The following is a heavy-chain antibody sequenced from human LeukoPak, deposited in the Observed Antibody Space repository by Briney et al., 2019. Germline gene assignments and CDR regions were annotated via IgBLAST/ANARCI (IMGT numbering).Heavy chain of an antibody. CDR3: ARAIAAAGKGGNWFDP. D-gene: IGHD6-13*01. CDR1: GYSFTSYW. Sequence: GESLRISCKGSGYSFTSYWISWVRQMPGKGLEWMGRIDPSDSYTNYSPSFQGQVTISADKSISTAYLQWSSLKASDTAMYYCARAIAAAGKGGNWFDPWGQGTLVTVSS. J-gene: IGHJ5*02. CDR2: IDPSDSYT. V-gene: IGHV5-10-1*04.